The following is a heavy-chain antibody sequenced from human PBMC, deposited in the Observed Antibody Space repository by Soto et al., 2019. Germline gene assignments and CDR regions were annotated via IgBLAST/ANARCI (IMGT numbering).Heavy chain of an antibody. CDR1: GFTFSSYA. Sequence: GGSLRLSCAASGFTFSSYAMHWVRQAPGKGLEWVAVISYDGSNKYYADSVKGRFTISRDNSKNTLYLQMNSLRAEDTAVYYCARVVSEWELHRTGHYYYGMDVWGQGTTVTVSS. J-gene: IGHJ6*02. CDR3: ARVVSEWELHRTGHYYYGMDV. CDR2: ISYDGSNK. V-gene: IGHV3-30-3*01. D-gene: IGHD1-26*01.